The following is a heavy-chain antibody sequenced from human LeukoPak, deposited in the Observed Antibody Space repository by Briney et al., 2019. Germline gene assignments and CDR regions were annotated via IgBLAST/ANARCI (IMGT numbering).Heavy chain of an antibody. J-gene: IGHJ4*02. CDR3: ARADWDTAMIDY. CDR1: GFTFSSYE. D-gene: IGHD5-18*01. CDR2: ISSSGSTI. Sequence: SGGSLRLSCRASGFTFSSYEMNWVRQAPGKGLEWVSYISSSGSTIYYADSVKGRFTISRDNARNSLYLQMNSLRAEDTAVYYCARADWDTAMIDYWGQGTLVTVSS. V-gene: IGHV3-48*03.